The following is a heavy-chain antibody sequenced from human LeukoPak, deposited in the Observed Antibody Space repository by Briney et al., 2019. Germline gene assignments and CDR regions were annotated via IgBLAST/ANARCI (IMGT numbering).Heavy chain of an antibody. V-gene: IGHV5-51*01. J-gene: IGHJ4*02. CDR2: IYPGDSDT. D-gene: IGHD1-26*01. CDR3: ATYSGVWDLLN. Sequence: GESLKISFKGSGYSFSNYWIGWVRQMPGKGLEWMGIIYPGDSDTRYSPSFQGHVTISADNSICTAYLQWSSLKASDTAMYYCATYSGVWDLLNWGQGTLVAVSS. CDR1: GYSFSNYW.